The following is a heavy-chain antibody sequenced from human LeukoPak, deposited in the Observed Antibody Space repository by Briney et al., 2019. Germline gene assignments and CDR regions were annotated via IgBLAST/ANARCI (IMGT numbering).Heavy chain of an antibody. J-gene: IGHJ4*02. V-gene: IGHV1-24*01. CDR3: ATSQPLGFRIPFDY. CDR1: GYTLTELS. D-gene: IGHD1-14*01. Sequence: ASVKVSCKVSGYTLTELSMHWVRQAPGKGLEWMGGFDPEGGETIYAQKFQGRVTMTEDTSTDTAYMELSSLRSEDTAVYYCATSQPLGFRIPFDYWGQGTLVTVSS. CDR2: FDPEGGET.